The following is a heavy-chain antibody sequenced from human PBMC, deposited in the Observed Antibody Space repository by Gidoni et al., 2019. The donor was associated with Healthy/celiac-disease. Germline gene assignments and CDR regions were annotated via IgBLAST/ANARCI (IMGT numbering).Heavy chain of an antibody. CDR1: GFTFSSYG. Sequence: QVQLVESGGGVVQPGRSLRLSCAASGFTFSSYGMHWARQAPGKGLEWVAVISYDGSNKYYADSVKGRFTISRDNSKNTLYLQMNSLRAEDTAVYYCAKGEGAYDFWSGYYHKNTDFDYWGQGTLVTVSS. D-gene: IGHD3-3*01. CDR3: AKGEGAYDFWSGYYHKNTDFDY. J-gene: IGHJ4*02. CDR2: ISYDGSNK. V-gene: IGHV3-30*18.